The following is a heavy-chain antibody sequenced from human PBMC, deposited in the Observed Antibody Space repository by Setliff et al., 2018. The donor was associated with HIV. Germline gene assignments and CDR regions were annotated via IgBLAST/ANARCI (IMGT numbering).Heavy chain of an antibody. CDR2: IYYSGST. CDR3: ARRHTAFDP. CDR1: GGSISSNNYF. J-gene: IGHJ5*02. Sequence: PSETLSLTCTVSGGSISSNNYFWGWIRQPPEKGLEWIGSIYYSGSTYYNPSLKSRVTISIDTSRNQFSLKLTSVTVADTAMYYCARRHTAFDPWGQGTLVTVSS. D-gene: IGHD5-18*01. V-gene: IGHV4-39*01.